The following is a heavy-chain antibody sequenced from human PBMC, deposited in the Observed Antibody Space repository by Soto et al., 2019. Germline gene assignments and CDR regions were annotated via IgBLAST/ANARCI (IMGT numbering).Heavy chain of an antibody. Sequence: GGSLRLSCAASGFTFSDYYMSWIRQAPGKGLEWVSYISSSSSYTNYADSVKGRFTISRDNAKNSLYLQMNSLRAEDTAVYYCARDYLDSAFDYWGQGTLVTAPQ. CDR1: GFTFSDYY. CDR2: ISSSSSYT. CDR3: ARDYLDSAFDY. D-gene: IGHD3-9*01. J-gene: IGHJ4*02. V-gene: IGHV3-11*06.